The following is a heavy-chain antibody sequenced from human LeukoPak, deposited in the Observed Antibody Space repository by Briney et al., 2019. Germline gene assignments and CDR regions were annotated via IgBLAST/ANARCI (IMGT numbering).Heavy chain of an antibody. CDR2: IIPIFGTA. J-gene: IGHJ1*01. CDR3: ARGGGGSAKPRLVYFQH. V-gene: IGHV1-69*05. Sequence: SVKVPCKASGGTFSSYAISWVRQAPGQGLEWMGGIIPIFGTANYAQKFQGRVTITTDESTSTAYMELSSLRSEDTAVYYCARGGGGSAKPRLVYFQHWGQGTLVTVSS. D-gene: IGHD6-19*01. CDR1: GGTFSSYA.